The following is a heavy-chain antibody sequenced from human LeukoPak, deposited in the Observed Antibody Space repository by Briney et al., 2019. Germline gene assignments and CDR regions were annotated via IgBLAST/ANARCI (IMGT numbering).Heavy chain of an antibody. V-gene: IGHV4-34*01. CDR1: GGSFSGYY. D-gene: IGHD1-26*01. CDR3: ARARGRAWFDP. CDR2: INHSGST. J-gene: IGHJ5*02. Sequence: SETLSLTCPVYGGSFSGYYWSWIRQPPGKGLEWIGEINHSGSTNYNPSLKSRVTISVDTSKNQFSLKLSSVTAADTAVYYCARARGRAWFDPWGQGTLVTVSS.